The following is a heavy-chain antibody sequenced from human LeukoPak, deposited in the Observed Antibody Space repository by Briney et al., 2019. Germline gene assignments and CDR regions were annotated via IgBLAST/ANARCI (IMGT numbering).Heavy chain of an antibody. D-gene: IGHD3-22*01. Sequence: SVKVSCKASGGTFSSYAISWVRQAPGQGLEWMGGIIPIFGTANYAQKFQGRVTITADESTSTAYMELSSLRSEDTAVYYCASGYYDSSGYYFAFDYWGQGTLVTVSS. CDR1: GGTFSSYA. CDR2: IIPIFGTA. V-gene: IGHV1-69*13. CDR3: ASGYYDSSGYYFAFDY. J-gene: IGHJ4*02.